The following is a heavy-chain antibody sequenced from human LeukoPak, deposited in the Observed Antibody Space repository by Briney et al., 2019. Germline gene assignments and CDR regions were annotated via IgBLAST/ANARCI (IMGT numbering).Heavy chain of an antibody. CDR1: GFTFTTYW. Sequence: GGSLRLSCAASGFTFTTYWMSWVRQAPGKGLEWVSVIYSGGSTYYADSVKGRFTISRDNSKNTLYLQMNSLRAEDTAVYYCARAERYCSGGSCYTFFDYWGQGTLVTVSS. CDR2: IYSGGST. CDR3: ARAERYCSGGSCYTFFDY. D-gene: IGHD2-15*01. V-gene: IGHV3-53*01. J-gene: IGHJ4*02.